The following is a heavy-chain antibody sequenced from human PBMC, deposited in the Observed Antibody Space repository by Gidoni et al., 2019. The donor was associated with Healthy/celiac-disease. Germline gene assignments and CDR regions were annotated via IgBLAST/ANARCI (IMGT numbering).Heavy chain of an antibody. CDR3: ARRTSGWLPMKY. J-gene: IGHJ4*02. CDR1: GGSTSSSSYY. D-gene: IGHD6-19*01. Sequence: QLQLQESRPGLVKPSETLSLICTVSGGSTSSSSYYWGRIRQPPGEGLEWIGCIYYSGSTYYNPSLKSRVTISIDTSKNQFSLKLSSVTAADTAVYYCARRTSGWLPMKYWGQGTLVTVSS. V-gene: IGHV4-39*01. CDR2: IYYSGST.